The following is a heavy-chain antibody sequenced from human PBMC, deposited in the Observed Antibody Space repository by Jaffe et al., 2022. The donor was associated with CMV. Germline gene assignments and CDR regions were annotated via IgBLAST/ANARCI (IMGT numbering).Heavy chain of an antibody. CDR2: IKQDGSEK. CDR3: ARDRLLPETRVWFDP. D-gene: IGHD4-17*01. V-gene: IGHV3-7*03. Sequence: EVQLVESGGGLVQPGGSLRLSCAASGFTFSSYWMSWVRQAPGKGLEWVANIKQDGSEKYYVDSVKGRFTISRDNAKNSLYLQMNSLRAEDTAVYYCARDRLLPETRVWFDPWGQGTLVTVSS. J-gene: IGHJ5*02. CDR1: GFTFSSYW.